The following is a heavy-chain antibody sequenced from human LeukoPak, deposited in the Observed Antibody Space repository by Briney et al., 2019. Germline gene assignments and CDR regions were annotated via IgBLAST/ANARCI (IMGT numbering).Heavy chain of an antibody. CDR2: ISYSGST. V-gene: IGHV4-59*01. CDR1: GGSISSYY. Sequence: SETLSLTCTVSGGSISSYYWSWIRQPPGKGLEWIGYISYSGSTNYNPSLKSRVTISVDTSKNQFSLKLTSVTAADTAVYYCARVAARQLDFDYWGQGTLVTVSS. D-gene: IGHD6-6*01. CDR3: ARVAARQLDFDY. J-gene: IGHJ4*02.